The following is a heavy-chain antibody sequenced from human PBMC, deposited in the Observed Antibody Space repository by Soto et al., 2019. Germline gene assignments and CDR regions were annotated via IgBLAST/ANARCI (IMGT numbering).Heavy chain of an antibody. J-gene: IGHJ6*02. D-gene: IGHD3-3*01. CDR2: ISYDGSNK. Sequence: ESGGGVVQPGRSLRLSCAASGFTFSSYGMHWVRQAPGKGLEWVAVISYDGSNKYYADSVKGRFTISRDNSKNTLYLQMNSLRAEDTAVYYCAKGLDYDFWSGYYPNYYYYGMDVWGQGTTVTVSS. V-gene: IGHV3-30*18. CDR1: GFTFSSYG. CDR3: AKGLDYDFWSGYYPNYYYYGMDV.